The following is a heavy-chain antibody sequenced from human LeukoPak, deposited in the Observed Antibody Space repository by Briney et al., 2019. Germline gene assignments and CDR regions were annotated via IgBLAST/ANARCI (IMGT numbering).Heavy chain of an antibody. V-gene: IGHV1-2*02. CDR1: GYTFTGYY. CDR2: INPNSGGT. CDR3: ASGNYYDSGGYLPLDY. D-gene: IGHD3-22*01. J-gene: IGHJ4*02. Sequence: ASVKVSCKASGYTFTGYYMHWVRQAPGQGLEWMGWINPNSGGTNYAQKFQGGVTMTRDTSISTAYMELSRLRSDDTAVYYCASGNYYDSGGYLPLDYWGQGTLVTVSS.